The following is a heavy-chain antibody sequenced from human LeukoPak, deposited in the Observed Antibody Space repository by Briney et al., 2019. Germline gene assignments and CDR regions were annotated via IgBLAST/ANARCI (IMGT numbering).Heavy chain of an antibody. CDR3: ARVHGSGSYTWFDP. J-gene: IGHJ5*02. V-gene: IGHV4-38-2*02. D-gene: IGHD3-10*01. CDR2: IYHSGRT. Sequence: PSETLSLTCTVSGYSISSGYYWGWIRQPPGKGLEWIGSIYHSGRTYYNPSLKSRVTISVDTSKNQFSLKLSSVTAADTAVYYCARVHGSGSYTWFDPWGQGTLVTVSS. CDR1: GYSISSGYY.